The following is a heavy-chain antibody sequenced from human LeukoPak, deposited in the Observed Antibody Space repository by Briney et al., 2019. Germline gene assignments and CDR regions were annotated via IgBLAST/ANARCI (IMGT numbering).Heavy chain of an antibody. CDR3: TTVHGAGPVNFDY. V-gene: IGHV3-15*01. CDR1: GFTFSSFW. D-gene: IGHD3-16*01. J-gene: IGHJ4*02. Sequence: PRGALRLSCTASGFTFSSFWMTWVRQAPGKGLEWVGRIKSRTDGETTDYAAPVKGRFSISRDDSENTLYLQMNSLKNEDTAVYFCTTVHGAGPVNFDYWGQGSLVTVSS. CDR2: IKSRTDGETT.